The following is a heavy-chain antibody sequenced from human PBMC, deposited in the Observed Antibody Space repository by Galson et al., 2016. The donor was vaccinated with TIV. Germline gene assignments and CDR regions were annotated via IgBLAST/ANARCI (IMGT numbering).Heavy chain of an antibody. Sequence: SLRLSCAASGFTLSSDWMTWVRQAPGKGLEWVASINQDGSDSPYVDSVKGRFTISRDNAKKSLFLQMNGLRGEDTGVYYCAPGVSAASTGVNWGQGTLVTVSS. J-gene: IGHJ4*02. CDR2: INQDGSDS. CDR1: GFTLSSDW. CDR3: APGVSAASTGVN. D-gene: IGHD6-13*01. V-gene: IGHV3-7*01.